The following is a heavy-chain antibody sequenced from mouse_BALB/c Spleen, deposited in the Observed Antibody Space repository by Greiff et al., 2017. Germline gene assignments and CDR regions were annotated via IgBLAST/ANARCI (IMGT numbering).Heavy chain of an antibody. Sequence: EVQLQESGPGLVKPSQSLSLTCSVTGFSITSGYYWNWIRQFPGNQLEWMGYISYDGSNNYNPSLKNRISITRDTSKNQFFLKLNSVTTEDTATYYCARGDYGPFAYWGQGTLVTVSA. CDR3: ARGDYGPFAY. CDR2: ISYDGSN. V-gene: IGHV3-6*02. CDR1: GFSITSGYY. J-gene: IGHJ3*01. D-gene: IGHD1-1*01.